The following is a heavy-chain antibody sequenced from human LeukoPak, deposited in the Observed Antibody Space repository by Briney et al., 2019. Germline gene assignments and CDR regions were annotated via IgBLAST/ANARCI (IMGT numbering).Heavy chain of an antibody. CDR1: GFTFSNYW. J-gene: IGHJ4*02. D-gene: IGHD1-26*01. Sequence: GGSLRLSCAASGFTFSNYWMHWVRQDPLKGLVWVSRINSDGGSTGYADSVKGRFTISRDNTKDTLYLQMNSLRAEDTALYYCARGGTSGSLIYWGQGTLVTVSS. CDR3: ARGGTSGSLIY. CDR2: INSDGGST. V-gene: IGHV3-74*01.